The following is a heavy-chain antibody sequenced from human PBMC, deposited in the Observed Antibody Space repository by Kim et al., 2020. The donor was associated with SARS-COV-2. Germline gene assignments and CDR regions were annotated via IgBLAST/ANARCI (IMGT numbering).Heavy chain of an antibody. D-gene: IGHD1-26*01. V-gene: IGHV3-7*01. CDR1: GFTFSRYW. CDR3: ASHCASTSQRESFDY. CDR2: IKQDGSEK. J-gene: IGHJ4*02. Sequence: GGSLRLSCAASGFTFSRYWMSWVRQAPGKGLEWVANIKQDGSEKDYVDSVKGRFTISRDNSGNSLFLQMNSLRAEDTAVYYCASHCASTSQRESFDYWGQGTLVTVSS.